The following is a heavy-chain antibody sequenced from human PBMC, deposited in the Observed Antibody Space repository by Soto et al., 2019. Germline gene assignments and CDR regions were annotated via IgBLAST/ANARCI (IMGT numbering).Heavy chain of an antibody. CDR1: GGTFSDYT. CDR3: ARNGTLPGTGYTYGMDA. V-gene: IGHV1-69*01. J-gene: IGHJ6*02. Sequence: QVQLVQSGAELRKPGSSVKVSCKASGGTFSDYTINWVRQAPGQRPEWMGGIIPIFDTANYAEKFQGRVTITADESTSTSYMEVSSLRSKDTAVYYCARNGTLPGTGYTYGMDAWGQGTMVTVPS. CDR2: IIPIFDTA. D-gene: IGHD1-1*01.